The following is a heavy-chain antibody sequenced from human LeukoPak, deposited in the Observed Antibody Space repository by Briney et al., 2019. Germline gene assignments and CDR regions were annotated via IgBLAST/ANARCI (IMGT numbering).Heavy chain of an antibody. CDR3: ARRRYYDSTGYFE. J-gene: IGHJ1*01. CDR2: IYHSGRT. V-gene: IGHV4-39*01. D-gene: IGHD3-22*01. CDR1: GDYISSSSYY. Sequence: SETLSLTWAVSGDYISSSSYYWGWVRQSPGTGLEWIGDIYHSGRTYYNPSLKSRVAISIDTSKNQFSLRLRSMTAADTAVFYCARRRYYDSTGYFEWGRGTLVTVSS.